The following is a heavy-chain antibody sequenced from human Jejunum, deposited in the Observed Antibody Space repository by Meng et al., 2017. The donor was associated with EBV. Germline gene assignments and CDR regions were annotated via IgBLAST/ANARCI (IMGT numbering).Heavy chain of an antibody. CDR3: SRDLVGADDD. D-gene: IGHD3-10*01. Sequence: EVNLVGSGGSLLQPEGSLRLSCADSGFPFSLYWMHWVRQGPGKGLVWVSRLNEDGGITTYADSVKGRFTISRDNAKNTLYLQMNSLRVEDTGVYFCSRDLVGADDDWGQGTLVTVSS. CDR1: GFPFSLYW. CDR2: LNEDGGIT. J-gene: IGHJ4*02. V-gene: IGHV3-74*01.